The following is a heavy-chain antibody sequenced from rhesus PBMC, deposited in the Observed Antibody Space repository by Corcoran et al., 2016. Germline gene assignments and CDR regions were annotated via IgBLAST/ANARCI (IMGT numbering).Heavy chain of an antibody. CDR2: IDWDDGK. V-gene: IGHV2S2*01. CDR3: ARMFDY. Sequence: QVTLKESGPALVKPTQTLTLTCTFSGFSLSTSAMRLSWIRQPPGKALEWLARIDWDDGKYYSTSLKSRLTISKDTSKNQVVLTMTNMDPVDTATYYCARMFDYWGQGVLVTVSS. J-gene: IGHJ4*01. CDR1: GFSLSTSAMR.